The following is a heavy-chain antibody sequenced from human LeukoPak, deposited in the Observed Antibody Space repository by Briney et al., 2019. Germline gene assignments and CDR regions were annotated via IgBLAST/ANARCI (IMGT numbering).Heavy chain of an antibody. Sequence: GGSLRLSCAASGFTFDDYGMSWVRQAPGKGLEWVSGINWNGGSTGYADSVKGRFTISRDNAKNSLYLQMNSLRAEDTALYHWARGREGRYCSSTSCSLNWFDPWGQGTLVTVSA. CDR2: INWNGGST. CDR1: GFTFDDYG. J-gene: IGHJ5*02. CDR3: ARGREGRYCSSTSCSLNWFDP. D-gene: IGHD2-2*01. V-gene: IGHV3-20*01.